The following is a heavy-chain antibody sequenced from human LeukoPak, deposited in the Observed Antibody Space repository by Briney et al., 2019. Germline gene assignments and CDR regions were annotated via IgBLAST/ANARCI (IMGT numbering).Heavy chain of an antibody. J-gene: IGHJ3*02. CDR2: MYYSGST. D-gene: IGHD4-23*01. CDR3: ARHHFGGTYNAFDI. Sequence: SETLSLTCTVSGDSITRSNYYWGWIRQPPGKGLEWIGRMYYSGSTYHNPSLKSRVTISVDTSKNQFSLNLSSVTAADTAVYYCARHHFGGTYNAFDIWGQGTMVTVSS. V-gene: IGHV4-39*01. CDR1: GDSITRSNYY.